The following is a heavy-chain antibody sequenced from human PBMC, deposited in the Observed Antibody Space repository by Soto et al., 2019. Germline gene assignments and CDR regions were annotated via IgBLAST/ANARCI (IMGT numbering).Heavy chain of an antibody. V-gene: IGHV4-34*01. J-gene: IGHJ4*02. CDR3: ARAAPRYCSGRSCYSGMDY. CDR1: GGSFSGYY. D-gene: IGHD2-15*01. Sequence: QVQLQQWGAGLLKPSETLSLTCAVYGGSFSGYYWSWIRQPPGKGLEWFGEINHSGSTNYNPSLTRPVTISVAPSKNQLSLKLRSVTAGDTAVYFCARAAPRYCSGRSCYSGMDYWGQGTLVTVSS. CDR2: INHSGST.